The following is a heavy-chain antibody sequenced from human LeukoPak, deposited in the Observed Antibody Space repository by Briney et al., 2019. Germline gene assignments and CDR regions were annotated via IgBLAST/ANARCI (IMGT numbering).Heavy chain of an antibody. J-gene: IGHJ4*02. CDR2: IHYSGTT. CDR3: ARQTGSGLFSLP. CDR1: GGSTSRSSYY. V-gene: IGHV4-39*01. D-gene: IGHD3-10*01. Sequence: NPSETLSLTCTVSGGSTSRSSYYWGWIRQPPGQGLEWIGSIHYSGTTYYNPSLKSRVTISVDTSKNQFSLKLSSVTAADTAVYYCARQTGSGLFSLPGGQGTLVTVSS.